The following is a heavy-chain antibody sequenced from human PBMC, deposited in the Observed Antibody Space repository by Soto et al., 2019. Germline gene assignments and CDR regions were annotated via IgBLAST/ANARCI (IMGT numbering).Heavy chain of an antibody. J-gene: IGHJ4*02. CDR2: IWYDGSNK. D-gene: IGHD6-13*01. CDR1: GFTFSSYG. Sequence: VQLVESGGGVVQPGRSLRLSCAASGFTFSSYGMHCVRQAPGKGLEWVAVIWYDGSNKYYADSVKGRFTISRDNSKNTLYLQMHSLRAEDTAVYYCARWGIAAGDYWGQGTLVTVSS. CDR3: ARWGIAAGDY. V-gene: IGHV3-33*01.